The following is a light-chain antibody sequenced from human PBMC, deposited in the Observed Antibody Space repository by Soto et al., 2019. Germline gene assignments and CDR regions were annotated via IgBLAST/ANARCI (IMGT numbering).Light chain of an antibody. V-gene: IGKV3-15*01. CDR2: AAS. Sequence: EVVMTQSPVTLSVSPGDKVSLSCRANQTISNTLAWYQQKPGQAPRLLIYAASTRATGVSARFSGSGSGTEFTLTISSLQSEDFTIYYCQYYNNWLATFGGGTKVDIK. CDR1: QTISNT. CDR3: QYYNNWLAT. J-gene: IGKJ4*01.